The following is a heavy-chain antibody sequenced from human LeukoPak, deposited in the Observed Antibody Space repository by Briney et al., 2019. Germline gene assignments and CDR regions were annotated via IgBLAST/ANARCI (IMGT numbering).Heavy chain of an antibody. Sequence: SETLSLTCAVYGGSFSGYYWSWIRQPPGKGLEWIGEINHSGSTNYNPSLKSRVTISVDTSKNQFSLKLSSVTAADTAVYYCARREYYYDSSDYSLGRHFDCWGQGTLVTVSS. CDR2: INHSGST. CDR1: GGSFSGYY. V-gene: IGHV4-34*01. D-gene: IGHD3-22*01. CDR3: ARREYYYDSSDYSLGRHFDC. J-gene: IGHJ4*02.